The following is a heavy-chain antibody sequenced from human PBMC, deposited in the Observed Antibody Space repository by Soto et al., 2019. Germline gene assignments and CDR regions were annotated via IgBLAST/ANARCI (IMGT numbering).Heavy chain of an antibody. D-gene: IGHD6-13*01. CDR2: ISYDGSNK. J-gene: IGHJ4*02. CDR1: GFTFSSYG. CDR3: AKEGRGIAAAGPDY. Sequence: QVQLVESGGGVVQPGRSLRLSCAASGFTFSSYGMHWVRQAPGKGLEWVAVISYDGSNKYYADSVKGRFTISRDNSKNALYLQMNSLRAEDTAVYYCAKEGRGIAAAGPDYWGQGTLVTVSS. V-gene: IGHV3-30*18.